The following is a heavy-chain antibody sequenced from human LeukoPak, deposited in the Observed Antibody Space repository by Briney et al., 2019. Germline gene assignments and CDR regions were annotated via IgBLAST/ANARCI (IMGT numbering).Heavy chain of an antibody. Sequence: GGSLRLSCTASGLTVSSNCMSWVRQAPGKGLEWVSSISTSSSYIYYADSVKGRFTISRDNAKNSLYLQMNSLRAEDTAVYYCAREVENTSGWYSHFDYWGQGTLVTVSS. J-gene: IGHJ4*02. V-gene: IGHV3-21*01. CDR1: GLTVSSNC. CDR2: ISTSSSYI. CDR3: AREVENTSGWYSHFDY. D-gene: IGHD6-19*01.